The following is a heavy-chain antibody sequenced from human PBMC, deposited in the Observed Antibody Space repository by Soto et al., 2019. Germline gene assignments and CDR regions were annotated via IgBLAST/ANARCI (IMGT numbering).Heavy chain of an antibody. CDR3: ARGRYCSGTSCYTDYYFGMDV. D-gene: IGHD2-2*02. CDR1: GFTFSIYA. J-gene: IGHJ6*02. V-gene: IGHV3-30-3*01. Sequence: PGGSLRLSCAASGFTFSIYALHWVRPAPGKGLEWVAVISFDGSNKFYADSVKGRFTISRDNSKNTLYVQMNSLRGEDTAVYYCARGRYCSGTSCYTDYYFGMDVWGQGTTVTVSS. CDR2: ISFDGSNK.